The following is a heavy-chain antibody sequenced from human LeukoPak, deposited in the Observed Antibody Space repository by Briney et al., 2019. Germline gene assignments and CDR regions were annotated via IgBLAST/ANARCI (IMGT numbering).Heavy chain of an antibody. CDR2: INPNSGGT. J-gene: IGHJ4*02. D-gene: IGHD3-3*01. Sequence: ASVKVSCKASGYTFTGYYMHWVRQAPGQGLEWMGWINPNSGGTNYAQKFQGRVTMTRDTSISTAYMELSRLRSDDTTVYYCARDWANTIFGVVLYFDYWGQGTLVTVS. CDR3: ARDWANTIFGVVLYFDY. CDR1: GYTFTGYY. V-gene: IGHV1-2*02.